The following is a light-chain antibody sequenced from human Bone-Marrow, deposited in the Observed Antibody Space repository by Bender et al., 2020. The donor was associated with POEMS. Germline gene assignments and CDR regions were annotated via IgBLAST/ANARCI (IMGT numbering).Light chain of an antibody. CDR1: NLGSKR. J-gene: IGLJ3*02. Sequence: SYVLTQSPSVSVAPGQTARITCGGDNLGSKRVQWYQQRPGQAPVLVVYDDSDRPSGIPERFSGSNSGNTATLTISRVEAGDEADYYCQVWDSRSDHRVFGGGTKLTVL. CDR3: QVWDSRSDHRV. CDR2: DDS. V-gene: IGLV3-21*02.